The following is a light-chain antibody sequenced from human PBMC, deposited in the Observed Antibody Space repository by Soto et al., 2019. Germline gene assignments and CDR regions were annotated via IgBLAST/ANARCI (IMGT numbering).Light chain of an antibody. V-gene: IGKV3-15*01. CDR1: QSVSSN. CDR2: GAS. Sequence: EIVMTQSPATLSVSPGERATLSCRASQSVSSNLAWYQQKPGQAPRLLIYGASTRATGIPARFSGSGSGTECTLTISSLQSEDFAVYYCQQYNNWPPDWTFGQGTKVEIK. J-gene: IGKJ1*01. CDR3: QQYNNWPPDWT.